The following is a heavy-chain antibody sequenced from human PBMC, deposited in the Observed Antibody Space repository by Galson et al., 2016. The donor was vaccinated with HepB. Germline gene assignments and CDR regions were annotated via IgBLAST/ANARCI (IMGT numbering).Heavy chain of an antibody. V-gene: IGHV3-33*01. Sequence: SLRLSCAVSGFTFSSYAMHWVRQAPGKGLEWVAVIWYDGDNKHHADSVKGRFTISRDNSKNTLYLQMNTLRAEDTAVYYCAREKRRVPDAFDLRGQGAMVTVSS. CDR2: IWYDGDNK. CDR1: GFTFSSYA. CDR3: AREKRRVPDAFDL. J-gene: IGHJ3*01.